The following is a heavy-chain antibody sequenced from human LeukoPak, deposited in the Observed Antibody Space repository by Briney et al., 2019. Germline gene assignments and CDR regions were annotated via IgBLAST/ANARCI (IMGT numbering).Heavy chain of an antibody. V-gene: IGHV1-8*03. D-gene: IGHD4-17*01. CDR1: GYTFTSYH. Sequence: GASVKVSCKTSGYTFTSYHINWVRQATGQGLEWMGWMNPYSGDRGYAQKFQGRVSITSDTSISTAYMGLSSLRSEDTAVYFCARTTSLTASGYDYWGQGTLVTVSS. CDR2: MNPYSGDR. J-gene: IGHJ4*02. CDR3: ARTTSLTASGYDY.